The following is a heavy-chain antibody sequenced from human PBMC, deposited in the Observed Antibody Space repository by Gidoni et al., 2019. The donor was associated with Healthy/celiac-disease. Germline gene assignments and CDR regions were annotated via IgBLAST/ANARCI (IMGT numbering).Heavy chain of an antibody. CDR3: ARGCERDLMEPNWGCYYYMDV. Sequence: YAISWVRQAPGQGLEWMGGIIPIFGTANYAQKFQGRVTITADKSTSTAYMELSSLRSEDTAVYYCARGCERDLMEPNWGCYYYMDVWGKGTTVTVSS. CDR2: IIPIFGTA. V-gene: IGHV1-69*06. J-gene: IGHJ6*03. CDR1: YA. D-gene: IGHD7-27*01.